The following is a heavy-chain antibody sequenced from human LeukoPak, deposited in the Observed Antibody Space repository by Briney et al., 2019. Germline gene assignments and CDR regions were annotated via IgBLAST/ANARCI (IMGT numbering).Heavy chain of an antibody. CDR1: GGSLSSSSYY. CDR3: ASSALYCSSTSCDDL. D-gene: IGHD2-2*01. Sequence: PSETLSLTCTVSGGSLSSSSYYWGWIRQPPGKGLEWIGSIYYSVSTSYNPSLKSRVTISVDTSKNQFSLKLSSVTAADTAVYYCASSALYCSSTSCDDLWGQGTLVTVSS. CDR2: IYYSVST. J-gene: IGHJ5*02. V-gene: IGHV4-39*07.